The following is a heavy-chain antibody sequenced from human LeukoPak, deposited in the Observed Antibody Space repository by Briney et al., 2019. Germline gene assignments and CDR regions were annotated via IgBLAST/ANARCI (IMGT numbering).Heavy chain of an antibody. CDR1: GFTFSSYA. D-gene: IGHD3-3*01. J-gene: IGHJ3*02. CDR2: ISDGGGRT. V-gene: IGHV3-23*01. Sequence: GGSLRLSCAASGFTFSSYAMSWVRQAPGKGLEWVSAISDGGGRTYYADSVKGWFTISRDNSKNTLYLQINSLSAEDTAVYYCAKETFGVVVGDDAFDIWGQGTMVTVSS. CDR3: AKETFGVVVGDDAFDI.